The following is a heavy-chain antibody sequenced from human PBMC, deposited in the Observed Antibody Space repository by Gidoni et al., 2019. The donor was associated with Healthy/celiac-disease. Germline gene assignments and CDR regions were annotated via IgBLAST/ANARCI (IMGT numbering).Heavy chain of an antibody. D-gene: IGHD6-13*01. CDR1: GFPFSSYA. CDR2: ISYDGSNK. V-gene: IGHV3-30-3*01. J-gene: IGHJ4*02. CDR3: ARVDGYSSSWPLDY. Sequence: QVQLVESGGGVVKPGSPLGLSCADSGFPFSSYAMHWVRQAPGKGLEWVAVISYDGSNKYYADSVKGRFTISRDNSKNTLYLQMNSLRAEDTAVYYCARVDGYSSSWPLDYWGQGTLVTVSS.